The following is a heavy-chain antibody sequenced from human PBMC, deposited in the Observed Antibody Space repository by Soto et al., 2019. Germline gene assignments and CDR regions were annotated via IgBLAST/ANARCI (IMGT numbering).Heavy chain of an antibody. CDR2: ISYSGTT. J-gene: IGHJ4*02. D-gene: IGHD3-9*01. V-gene: IGHV4-30-4*01. CDR3: ARAFDGVHVLHFDF. CDR1: GGSISSADQY. Sequence: PWETLSLTCTVSGGSISSADQYWSWIRQAPGKGLEWIGYISYSGTTYYNPSLKSRVSMSVDTSKNQFSLKLSSVTAADTAVYYCARAFDGVHVLHFDFWGQGTLVTVSS.